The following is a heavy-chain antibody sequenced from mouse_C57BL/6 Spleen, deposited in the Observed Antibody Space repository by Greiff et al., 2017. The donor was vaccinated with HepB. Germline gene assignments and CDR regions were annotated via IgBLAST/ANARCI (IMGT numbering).Heavy chain of an antibody. Sequence: EVQLQQSGAELVRPGASVKLSCTASGFNIKDDYMHWVKQRPEQGLEWIGWIDPENGDTEYASKFQGKATITADTSSNTAYPQLSSLTSEDTAVYYCTTPGGLRRGFAYWGQGTLVTVSA. CDR2: IDPENGDT. V-gene: IGHV14-4*01. CDR3: TTPGGLRRGFAY. CDR1: GFNIKDDY. D-gene: IGHD2-4*01. J-gene: IGHJ3*01.